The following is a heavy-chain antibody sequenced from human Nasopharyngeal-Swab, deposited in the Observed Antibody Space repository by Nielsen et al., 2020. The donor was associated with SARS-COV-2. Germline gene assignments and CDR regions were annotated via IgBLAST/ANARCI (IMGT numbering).Heavy chain of an antibody. V-gene: IGHV3-21*01. CDR3: ARGCVLTGPSCYYYGMDV. CDR1: GFTFSSYN. J-gene: IGHJ6*02. CDR2: ISSSSSYI. D-gene: IGHD3-9*01. Sequence: GESLKISCAASGFTFSSYNMNWVRQAPGKGLERVSSISSSSSYIYYADSVKGRFTISRDNAKNSLYLQMNSLRAEDTAVYYCARGCVLTGPSCYYYGMDVWGQGTTVTVSS.